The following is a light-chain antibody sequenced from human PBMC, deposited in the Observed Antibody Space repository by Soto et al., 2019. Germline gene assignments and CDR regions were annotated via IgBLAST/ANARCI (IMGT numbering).Light chain of an antibody. CDR1: NIGSKN. CDR2: RDS. V-gene: IGLV3-9*01. Sequence: SYELTQPLSVSVALGQTARITCGENNIGSKNVHWYQQEPGQAPVLVIYRDSNRPSGIPERFSGSNSGNTATLTISRAQAGDEADYYCQVWDSSTSVVFGGGTKLTVL. CDR3: QVWDSSTSVV. J-gene: IGLJ2*01.